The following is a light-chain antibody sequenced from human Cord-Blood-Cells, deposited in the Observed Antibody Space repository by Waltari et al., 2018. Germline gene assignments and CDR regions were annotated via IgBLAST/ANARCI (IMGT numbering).Light chain of an antibody. CDR1: SSDVGSYNL. CDR2: EGS. CDR3: CSYAGSSTYV. Sequence: QSALTPPASVSGSPGQSIPISCTGTSSDVGSYNLVSWYQQHPGKAPKLMIYEGSKRTSGVSNRFSGYKSGNTASLIISGLQAEDEADYYCCSYAGSSTYVFGTGTKVTVL. J-gene: IGLJ1*01. V-gene: IGLV2-23*01.